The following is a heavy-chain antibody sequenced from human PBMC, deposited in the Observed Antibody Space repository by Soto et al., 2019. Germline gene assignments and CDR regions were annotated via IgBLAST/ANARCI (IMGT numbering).Heavy chain of an antibody. CDR3: AKDLKQWLVRGPFDY. J-gene: IGHJ4*02. CDR2: ISGSGGST. D-gene: IGHD6-19*01. CDR1: GFTFSSYS. Sequence: GGSLRLSCAASGFTFSSYSMSWVRQAPGKGLEWVSAISGSGGSTYYADSVKGRFTISRDNSKNTLYLQMNSLRAEDTAVYYCAKDLKQWLVRGPFDYWGQGTLVTVSS. V-gene: IGHV3-23*01.